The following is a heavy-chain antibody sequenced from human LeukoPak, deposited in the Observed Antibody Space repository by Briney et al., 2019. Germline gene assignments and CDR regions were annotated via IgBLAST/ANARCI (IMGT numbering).Heavy chain of an antibody. CDR1: GGSFSGYY. CDR2: INHSGST. J-gene: IGHJ4*02. Sequence: SETLYFTCAVYGGSFSGYYWSWIRQPPGKGLKWIGEINHSGSTNYNPSLKSRVTISVDTSKNQFSLKLSSVTAADTAVYYCARVTYTSKKPDYWGQGTLVTVSS. CDR3: ARVTYTSKKPDY. V-gene: IGHV4-34*01. D-gene: IGHD2-2*02.